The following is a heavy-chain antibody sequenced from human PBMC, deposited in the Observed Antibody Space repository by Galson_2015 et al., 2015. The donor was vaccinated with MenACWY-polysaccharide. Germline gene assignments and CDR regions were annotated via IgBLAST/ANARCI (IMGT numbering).Heavy chain of an antibody. CDR1: GYTFTNYD. J-gene: IGHJ4*02. V-gene: IGHV1-8*01. D-gene: IGHD4-17*01. CDR2: INPKSGYS. CDR3: ARTYGDFDY. Sequence: SCKASGYTFTNYDINWVRQATGQGLEWMGWINPKSGYSGYAQRFHGRVTLTKDTSISTAYLELSGLRSEDTAVYYCARTYGDFDYWGQGTLVTVSS.